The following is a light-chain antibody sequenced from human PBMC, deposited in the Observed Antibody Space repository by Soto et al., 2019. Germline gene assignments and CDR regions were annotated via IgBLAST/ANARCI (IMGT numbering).Light chain of an antibody. J-gene: IGLJ1*01. V-gene: IGLV2-14*01. CDR3: SSYTSSSNDYV. CDR2: EVS. Sequence: QSALTQPASVSGSPGQSITISCTGTSSDVGGYNYVSWYQQHPGKAPKLMIYEVSNRPSGVSNRLSGSKSGNTAALTISGLQAEDVVDYYCSSYTSSSNDYVFGTGTKLTVL. CDR1: SSDVGGYNY.